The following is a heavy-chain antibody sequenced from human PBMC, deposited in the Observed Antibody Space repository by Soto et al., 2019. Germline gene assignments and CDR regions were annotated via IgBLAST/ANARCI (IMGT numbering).Heavy chain of an antibody. CDR1: GFTFSSYG. Sequence: GGSLRLSCAASGFTFSSYGMHWVRQAPGKGLEWVAVIWYDGSNKYYADSVKGRFTISRDNSKNTLYLQMNSLRAEDTAVYYCARDQSPLLRFLEWLPQRYNYYGMDVWGQGTTVTVSS. V-gene: IGHV3-33*01. CDR2: IWYDGSNK. D-gene: IGHD3-3*01. J-gene: IGHJ6*02. CDR3: ARDQSPLLRFLEWLPQRYNYYGMDV.